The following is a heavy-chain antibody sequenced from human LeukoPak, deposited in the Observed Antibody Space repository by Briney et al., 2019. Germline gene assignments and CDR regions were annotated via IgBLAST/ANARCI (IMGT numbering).Heavy chain of an antibody. CDR2: IYTSGST. J-gene: IGHJ4*02. Sequence: SETLSLTCTVSGGSISSYYWSWIRQPAGKGLKWIGRIYTSGSTNYNPSLKSRVSISVDKSKNQFSLKLSSVTAADTAVYYCARHPSYCSSTSCYDYWGQGTLVTVSS. CDR1: GGSISSYY. CDR3: ARHPSYCSSTSCYDY. V-gene: IGHV4-4*07. D-gene: IGHD2-2*01.